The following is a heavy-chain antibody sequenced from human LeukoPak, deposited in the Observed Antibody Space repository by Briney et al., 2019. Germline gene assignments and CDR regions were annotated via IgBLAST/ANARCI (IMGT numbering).Heavy chain of an antibody. V-gene: IGHV3-30*02. D-gene: IGHD2-2*01. CDR2: IRYDGSNK. CDR1: GFTFSSYG. J-gene: IGHJ4*02. CDR3: AKDRTPWVVVPAASSY. Sequence: GGSLTLSCAASGFTFSSYGMHWVRQAPGKGLEWVAFIRYDGSNKYYADSVKGRFTISRDNSKNTLYLQMNSLRAEDTAVYYCAKDRTPWVVVPAASSYRGQGTLVTVSS.